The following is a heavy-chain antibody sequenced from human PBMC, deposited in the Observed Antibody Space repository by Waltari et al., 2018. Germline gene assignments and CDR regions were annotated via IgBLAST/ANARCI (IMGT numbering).Heavy chain of an antibody. CDR3: ARNEHCGGDCYSLFDY. CDR2: IYYSGST. Sequence: QLQLQESGPGLVKPSETLSLTCTVSGRSISSSSSYWGWIRQPTGKGLVWIGSIYYSGSTYYNPSLKSRVTISVDTSKNQFSLKLSSVTAADTAVYYCARNEHCGGDCYSLFDYWGQGTLVTVSS. V-gene: IGHV4-39*07. D-gene: IGHD2-21*01. CDR1: GRSISSSSSY. J-gene: IGHJ4*02.